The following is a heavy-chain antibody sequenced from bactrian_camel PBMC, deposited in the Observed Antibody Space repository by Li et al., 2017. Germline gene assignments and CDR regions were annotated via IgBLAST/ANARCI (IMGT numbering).Heavy chain of an antibody. CDR1: GFDLADSD. D-gene: IGHD4*01. Sequence: HVQLVESGGGSVQAGETLTLSCTASGFDLADSDMSWYRQAPGKEREGVAATVTGGIRRYVDSVSGRFTISIDSARNTVYLQMNSLKPEDMAMYSCVQTHMYYSEYYFGYWGQGTQVTVS. V-gene: IGHV3S55*01. CDR2: TVTGGIR. CDR3: VQTHMYYSEYYFGY. J-gene: IGHJ6*01.